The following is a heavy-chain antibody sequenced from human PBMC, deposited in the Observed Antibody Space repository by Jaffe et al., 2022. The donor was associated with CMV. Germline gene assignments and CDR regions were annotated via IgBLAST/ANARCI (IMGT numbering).Heavy chain of an antibody. V-gene: IGHV4-39*01. J-gene: IGHJ4*02. CDR3: ARTTYGSGRAHYFDY. CDR2: IYYSGST. Sequence: QLQLQESGPGLVKPSETLSLTCTVSGGSISSSSYYWGWIRQPPGKGLEWIGSIYYSGSTYYNPSLKSRVTISVDTSKNLFSLKLNSLTAADTAVYYCARTTYGSGRAHYFDYWGQGTLVTVSS. D-gene: IGHD3-10*01. CDR1: GGSISSSSYY.